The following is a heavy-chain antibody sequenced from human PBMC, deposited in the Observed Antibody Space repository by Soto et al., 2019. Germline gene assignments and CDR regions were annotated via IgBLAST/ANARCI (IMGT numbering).Heavy chain of an antibody. CDR1: GYTFSRYG. CDR3: AKNGQPPYYYYGMDV. CDR2: ISGYNSDT. J-gene: IGHJ6*02. Sequence: QGQLVQSGPEAKKPGASVKVSCKASGYTFSRYGISWVRQAPGQGLEWMGWISGYNSDTKYAQKVHGTVTMTIDTSTYTDYMELRSLTSDDTARYYCAKNGQPPYYYYGMDVWGQGTTVTVSS. D-gene: IGHD2-8*01. V-gene: IGHV1-18*01.